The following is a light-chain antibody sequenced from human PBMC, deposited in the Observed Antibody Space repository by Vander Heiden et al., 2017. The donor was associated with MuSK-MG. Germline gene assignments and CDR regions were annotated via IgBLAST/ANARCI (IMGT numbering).Light chain of an antibody. J-gene: IGKJ2*01. CDR1: QSISSY. CDR3: QQCDSTPRYT. V-gene: IGKV1-39*01. Sequence: DIQMTQSPSSLSASVGDRVTITCRASQSISSYLNWYQQKPGKAPKLLIYAASSLQSGVPSRFSGSGSGTDFTLTISSLQPEDFATYYCQQCDSTPRYTFGQGTKLXIK. CDR2: AAS.